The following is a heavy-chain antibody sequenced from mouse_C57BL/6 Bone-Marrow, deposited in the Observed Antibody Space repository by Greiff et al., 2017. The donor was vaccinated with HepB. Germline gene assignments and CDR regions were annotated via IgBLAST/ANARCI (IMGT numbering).Heavy chain of an antibody. CDR1: GYTFTSYW. Sequence: QVQLQQSGAELVKPGASVKMSCKASGYTFTSYWITWVKQRPGQGLEWIGDIYPGSGSTNYNEKFKSKATLTVDTSSSTAYMQLSSLTSEDSAVYYCARLRYSNYNAMDYWGQGTSVTVSS. J-gene: IGHJ4*01. V-gene: IGHV1-55*01. CDR3: ARLRYSNYNAMDY. CDR2: IYPGSGST. D-gene: IGHD2-5*01.